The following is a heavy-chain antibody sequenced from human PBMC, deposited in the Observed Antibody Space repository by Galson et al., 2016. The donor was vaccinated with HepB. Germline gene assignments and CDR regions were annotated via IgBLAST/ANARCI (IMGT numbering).Heavy chain of an antibody. CDR2: ISSSSRYI. V-gene: IGHV3-21*01. Sequence: SLRLSCAVSGFTFSNYAMNWVRQAPGRGLEWVSSISSSSRYIYYADSVKGRFTSSRDNAKNSLFLQMNSLRAEDTAVYYCARGGPLEMSTILGFDYWGQGTLVTVSS. CDR3: ARGGPLEMSTILGFDY. J-gene: IGHJ4*02. D-gene: IGHD5-24*01. CDR1: GFTFSNYA.